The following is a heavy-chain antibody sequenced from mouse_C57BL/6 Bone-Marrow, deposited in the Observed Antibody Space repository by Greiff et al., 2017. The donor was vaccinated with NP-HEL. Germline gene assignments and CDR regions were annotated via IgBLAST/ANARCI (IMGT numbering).Heavy chain of an antibody. D-gene: IGHD1-1*01. CDR2: IWTGGGT. V-gene: IGHV2-9-1*01. CDR1: GFSLTSYA. CDR3: ARCYYGSSWDFDY. Sequence: QVQLQQSGPGLVAPSQSLSITCTVSGFSLTSYAISWVRQPPGKGLEWLGVIWTGGGTNYNSALKSRLSISKDNSKSQVFLKMNSLQTDDTARYYCARCYYGSSWDFDYWGQGTTLTVSS. J-gene: IGHJ2*01.